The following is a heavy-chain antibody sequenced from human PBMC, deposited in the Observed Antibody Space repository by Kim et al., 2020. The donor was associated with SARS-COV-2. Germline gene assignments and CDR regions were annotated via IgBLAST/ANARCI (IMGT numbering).Heavy chain of an antibody. CDR3: ALGFDY. J-gene: IGHJ4*02. V-gene: IGHV4-59*01. CDR2: IYYSGST. Sequence: IYYSGSTNSNPSLKSRVTISADTSKNQFSLKLSSVTAADTAVYYCALGFDYWGQGTLVTVSS.